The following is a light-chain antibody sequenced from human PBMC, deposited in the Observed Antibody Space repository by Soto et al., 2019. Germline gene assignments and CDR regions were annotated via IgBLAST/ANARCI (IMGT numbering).Light chain of an antibody. CDR1: QSVSKY. Sequence: EIVLTQSPATLSFSPGERATLSCRASQSVSKYLAWYQQRPGQTPRLLIYEASNRATGIPARFSASVSRTDFTLTISSLEPEDCAVYYCQQRYRWVTFGVGTKVEI. J-gene: IGKJ4*01. CDR2: EAS. CDR3: QQRYRWVT. V-gene: IGKV3-11*01.